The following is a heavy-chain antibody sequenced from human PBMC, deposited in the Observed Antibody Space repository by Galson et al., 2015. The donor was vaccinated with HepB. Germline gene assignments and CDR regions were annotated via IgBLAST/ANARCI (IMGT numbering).Heavy chain of an antibody. V-gene: IGHV1-18*01. D-gene: IGHD2-15*01. J-gene: IGHJ5*02. CDR2: ISPYNRDT. CDR3: ARGALVVAVGATQNNWFGP. CDR1: GYTFSTYS. Sequence: SVKVSCKASGYTFSTYSITWVRQAPGQGLEWMGWISPYNRDTNYTQKLQGRVTMTTDTSTNTAFMELRSLRSDDTAVYYCARGALVVAVGATQNNWFGPWGQGTLVTVSS.